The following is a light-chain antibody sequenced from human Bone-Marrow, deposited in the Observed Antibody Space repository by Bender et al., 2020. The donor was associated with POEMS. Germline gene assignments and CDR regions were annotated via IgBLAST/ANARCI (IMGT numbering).Light chain of an antibody. J-gene: IGLJ3*02. CDR1: SNDVAVNKY. V-gene: IGLV2-11*01. CDR3: CSYTVIGTLV. Sequence: QSALTQPRSVSGSPGQSVTISCAGTSNDVAVNKYVSWYQQHPGKAPKLMIYEVTIRPSGVSDRFSGSKSGNTASLIISGLPREDEADYCCCSYTVIGTLVFGGGTRLTVL. CDR2: EVT.